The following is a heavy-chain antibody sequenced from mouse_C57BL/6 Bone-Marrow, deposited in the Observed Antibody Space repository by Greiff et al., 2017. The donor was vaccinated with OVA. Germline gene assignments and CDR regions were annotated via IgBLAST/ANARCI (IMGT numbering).Heavy chain of an antibody. CDR3: AREDDGYRFAY. J-gene: IGHJ3*01. CDR2: ISDGGSYT. D-gene: IGHD2-3*01. V-gene: IGHV5-4*01. CDR1: GFTFSSYA. Sequence: DVMLVESGGGLVKPGGSLKLSCAASGFTFSSYAMSWVRQTPEKRLEWVATISDGGSYTYYPDNVKGRFTISRDNAKNNLYLQMSHLKSEDTAMYYCAREDDGYRFAYWGQGTLVTVSA.